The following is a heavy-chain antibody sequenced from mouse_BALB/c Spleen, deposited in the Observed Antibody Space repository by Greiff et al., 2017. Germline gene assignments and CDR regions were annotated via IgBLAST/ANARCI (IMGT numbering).Heavy chain of an antibody. D-gene: IGHD4-1*01. CDR2: ISSGSSTI. V-gene: IGHV5-17*02. Sequence: EVKLMESGGGLVQPGGSRKLSCAASGFTFSSFGMHWVRQAPEKGLEWVAYISSGSSTIYYADTVKGRFTISRDNPKNTLFLQMTSLRSEDTAMYYCARSKVLTGTDYWGQGTTLTVCS. CDR3: ARSKVLTGTDY. CDR1: GFTFSSFG. J-gene: IGHJ2*01.